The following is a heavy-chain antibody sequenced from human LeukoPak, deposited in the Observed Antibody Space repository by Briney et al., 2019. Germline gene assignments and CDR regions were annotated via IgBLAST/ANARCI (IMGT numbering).Heavy chain of an antibody. CDR3: TRESGAFSPFGF. CDR1: GGSILTTNW. V-gene: IGHV4-4*02. Sequence: SSETLSLTCAVSGGSILTTNWWSWVSQPPGKGLEWIGEVHLSGASNYNPSLKSRVNMSIDKSKNQLSLELTSVTAADTAIYYCTRESGAFSPFGFWGQGTLLILSS. CDR2: VHLSGAS. D-gene: IGHD1-26*01. J-gene: IGHJ4*02.